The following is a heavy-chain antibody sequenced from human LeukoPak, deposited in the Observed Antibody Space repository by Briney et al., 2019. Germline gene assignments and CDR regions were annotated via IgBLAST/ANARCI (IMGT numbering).Heavy chain of an antibody. CDR2: INPGGSNT. J-gene: IGHJ4*02. CDR3: AKDPY. V-gene: IGHV3-23*01. CDR1: GFTFSNYV. Sequence: GVSLTLSCAASGFTFSNYVMKRLRPAPGNGLEWFSTINPGGSNTYYADPVKGRFTISRDNSNNTLFLQMNGLRAEDTAVYYCAKDPYWGQGTLVTVSS.